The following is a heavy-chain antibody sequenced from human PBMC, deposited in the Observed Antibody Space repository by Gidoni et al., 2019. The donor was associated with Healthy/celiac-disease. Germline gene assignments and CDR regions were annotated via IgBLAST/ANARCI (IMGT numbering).Heavy chain of an antibody. CDR3: ARDPYSSSSGDYYYYGMDA. Sequence: QVQLVQSGAEVKKPGASVKVSCKASGYTFTSYGISWVRPAPGQGLAWMGWNSAYNGNTNYAQKLQGRVTMTTDTSTSTAYMELRSLRSDDTAVYYCARDPYSSSSGDYYYYGMDAWGQGTTVTVSS. J-gene: IGHJ6*02. CDR1: GYTFTSYG. V-gene: IGHV1-18*01. D-gene: IGHD6-6*01. CDR2: NSAYNGNT.